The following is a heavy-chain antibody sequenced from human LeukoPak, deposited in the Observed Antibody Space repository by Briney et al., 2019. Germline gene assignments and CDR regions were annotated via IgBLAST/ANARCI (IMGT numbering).Heavy chain of an antibody. CDR3: SRGLDSRKLGY. CDR1: GFTVSSNY. V-gene: IGHV4-4*07. D-gene: IGHD3-22*01. CDR2: IHPSGML. Sequence: GALRVSCAASGFTVSSNYMNWIRQSPGKGLEWIGSIHPSGMLYNNPSLASRVTMSRDTSKNQFSLHLNSVTAADTAASCCSRGLDSRKLGYWGQGILVTVSS. J-gene: IGHJ4*02.